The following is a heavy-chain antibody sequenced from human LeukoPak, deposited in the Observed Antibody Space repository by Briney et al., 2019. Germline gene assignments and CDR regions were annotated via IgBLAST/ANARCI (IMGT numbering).Heavy chain of an antibody. Sequence: GGSLRLSCAASGFTFNEFGVHWVRQAPGQGLEWVALIWYDGSNKYYGDSVKGRFTISRDNSKNTVYLQMNSLRVEDTAIYYWARDRPTGSYYSIDYWGQGTLATVSS. V-gene: IGHV3-33*08. J-gene: IGHJ4*02. D-gene: IGHD1-26*01. CDR1: GFTFNEFG. CDR3: ARDRPTGSYYSIDY. CDR2: IWYDGSNK.